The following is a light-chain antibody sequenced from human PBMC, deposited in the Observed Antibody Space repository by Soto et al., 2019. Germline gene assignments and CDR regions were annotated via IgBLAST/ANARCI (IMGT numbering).Light chain of an antibody. CDR1: SNDIGSYNY. CDR2: DVS. V-gene: IGLV2-14*01. CDR3: NSYTTSSTYV. J-gene: IGLJ1*01. Sequence: QSVLTQPASVSGSPGQSITISCTGTSNDIGSYNYVSWYQQHPGKAPKLMIYDVSNRPSGVSNRFSGSKSGNTASLTISGLQAEDEADYYCNSYTTSSTYVFGTGTKVTVL.